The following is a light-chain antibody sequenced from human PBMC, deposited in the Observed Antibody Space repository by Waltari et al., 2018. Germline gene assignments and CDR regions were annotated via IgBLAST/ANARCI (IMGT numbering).Light chain of an antibody. V-gene: IGLV1-51*02. CDR3: GTWDSSLAVWM. CDR2: DAN. Sequence: QSLLTQPPSLSAAPGQRVTIYCSGTSPNIGGNDVFWYQPSPGKAPRTCVEDANRRPAGIRARFSGSKSATSASLAISMLQAGDEADYYCGTWDSSLAVWMFGGGTRLTVL. CDR1: SPNIGGND. J-gene: IGLJ3*02.